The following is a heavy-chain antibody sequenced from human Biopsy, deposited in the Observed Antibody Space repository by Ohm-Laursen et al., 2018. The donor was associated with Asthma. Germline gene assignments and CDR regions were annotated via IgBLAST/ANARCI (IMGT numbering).Heavy chain of an antibody. Sequence: SLRLSCAASGFSFSSYVMHWVRQAPGKGLEWLALIWYDGINKFYADSVKGRITVSRDQSKSTLYLRINSLRADDTAVYYCARDFGNRYSETHLEYWGQGTLVTVSS. CDR1: GFSFSSYV. CDR3: ARDFGNRYSETHLEY. CDR2: IWYDGINK. D-gene: IGHD3-10*01. J-gene: IGHJ4*02. V-gene: IGHV3-33*01.